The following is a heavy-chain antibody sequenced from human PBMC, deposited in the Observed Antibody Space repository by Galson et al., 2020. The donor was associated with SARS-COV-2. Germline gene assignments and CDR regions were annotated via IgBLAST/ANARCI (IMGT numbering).Heavy chain of an antibody. J-gene: IGHJ4*02. CDR2: ISGSSTTK. V-gene: IGHV3-48*01. CDR1: GFTFNTYS. CDR3: ARDSRVSRGYFDS. Sequence: EGTLRLSCTASGFTFNTYSMNWVRQAPGKGLQWLSYISGSSTTKYYTDSVKGRFTISRDNAKNSLYLQMNSLRAEDTAVYFCARDSRVSRGYFDSWGQGALVTVSS.